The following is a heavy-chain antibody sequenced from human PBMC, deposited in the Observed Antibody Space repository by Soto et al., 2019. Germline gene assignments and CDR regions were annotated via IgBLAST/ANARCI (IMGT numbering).Heavy chain of an antibody. Sequence: SETLSLTCTVSGGSVSSGSYYWSWIRQPPGKGLEWIGYIHYSGSTNYNPPLKSRVTISVDTSKNQFSLKLSSVTAADTAVYYCAREASIAVAGDWGQGTLVTVSS. CDR3: AREASIAVAGD. CDR1: GGSVSSGSYY. CDR2: IHYSGST. V-gene: IGHV4-61*01. D-gene: IGHD6-19*01. J-gene: IGHJ4*02.